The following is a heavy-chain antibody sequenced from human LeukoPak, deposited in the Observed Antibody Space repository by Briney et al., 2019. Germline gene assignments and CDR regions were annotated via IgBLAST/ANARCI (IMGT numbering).Heavy chain of an antibody. J-gene: IGHJ5*02. D-gene: IGHD2-8*01. CDR2: SYHNGNT. CDR1: GVSVSHGGYY. V-gene: IGHV4-30-2*01. Sequence: SETLSLTCTVSGVSVSHGGYYWSWIRQAPGRGPEWIGYSYHNGNTYFSPSLKSRVTISVDKSQNQFSLNLNSVTVADTAVYYCARTPGPGRYCTDGVCYVEMWFDTWGQGALVTVSS. CDR3: ARTPGPGRYCTDGVCYVEMWFDT.